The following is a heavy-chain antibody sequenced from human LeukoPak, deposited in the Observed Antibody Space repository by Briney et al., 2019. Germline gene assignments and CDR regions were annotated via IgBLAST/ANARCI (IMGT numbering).Heavy chain of an antibody. CDR3: ARAYDTAIDY. CDR2: IYSGGST. CDR1: GFTVSSNY. D-gene: IGHD5-18*01. V-gene: IGHV3-53*01. J-gene: IGHJ4*02. Sequence: GGSLRPSCAASGFTVSSNYMSWVRQAPGKGLEWVSVIYSGGSTYYADSVKGRFTISRDNSKNTLYLQMNSLRAEDTAVYYCARAYDTAIDYWGQGTLVTVSS.